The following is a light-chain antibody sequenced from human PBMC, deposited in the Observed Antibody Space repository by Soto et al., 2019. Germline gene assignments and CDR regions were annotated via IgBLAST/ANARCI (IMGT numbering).Light chain of an antibody. V-gene: IGLV1-47*02. J-gene: IGLJ2*01. CDR2: RDN. CDR1: SSNIGSNY. Sequence: QYVLTQPPSASGTPGQRVTISCSGSSSNIGSNYVYWYQQLPGTAPKLLISRDNERPSGVPDRFSGSKSGTSGTLAISGLRSEDEADYYCAAWDASLSGPLFGGGTKLTVL. CDR3: AAWDASLSGPL.